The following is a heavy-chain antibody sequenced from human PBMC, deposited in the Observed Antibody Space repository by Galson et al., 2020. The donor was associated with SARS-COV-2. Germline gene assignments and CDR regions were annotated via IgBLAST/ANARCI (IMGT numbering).Heavy chain of an antibody. Sequence: GGSLRLPCAASGFTFSSFWMSWVRQAPGKGLDWLANIKHDGSEKHYVDSLKGRFTISRDNAKNSLFLQMSSLGAEDTAVYYCARVVGGGLDVWGQGTTVTVSS. CDR2: IKHDGSEK. D-gene: IGHD1-26*01. CDR1: GFTFSSFW. V-gene: IGHV3-7*01. J-gene: IGHJ6*02. CDR3: ARVVGGGLDV.